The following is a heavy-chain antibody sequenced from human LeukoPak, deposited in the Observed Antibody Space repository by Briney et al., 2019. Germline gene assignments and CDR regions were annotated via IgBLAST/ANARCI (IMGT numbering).Heavy chain of an antibody. Sequence: GGSLRLSCAASGFTFSSYWMSWVRQAPGKGLEWVANIKQDGSEKYYVDSVKGRFTISRDNAKNSLYLQMNSLRAEDTAVYYCARAVAAYYYYYMDVWGKGTTVTVSS. D-gene: IGHD5-12*01. CDR1: GFTFSSYW. V-gene: IGHV3-7*01. J-gene: IGHJ6*03. CDR3: ARAVAAYYYYYMDV. CDR2: IKQDGSEK.